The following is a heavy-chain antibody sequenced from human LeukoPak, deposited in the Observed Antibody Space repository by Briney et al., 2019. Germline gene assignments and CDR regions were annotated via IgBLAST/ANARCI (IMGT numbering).Heavy chain of an antibody. J-gene: IGHJ4*02. CDR1: GXTVSSNY. CDR2: IYSGGST. CDR3: AREASGYFDY. D-gene: IGHD2-15*01. Sequence: GGSLRLSCAASGXTVSSNYMSWVRQAPGKGLEWVSVIYSGGSTYYADSVKGRFTISRDNSKNTLYLQMNSLRAEDTAVYYCAREASGYFDYWGQGTLVTVSS. V-gene: IGHV3-53*01.